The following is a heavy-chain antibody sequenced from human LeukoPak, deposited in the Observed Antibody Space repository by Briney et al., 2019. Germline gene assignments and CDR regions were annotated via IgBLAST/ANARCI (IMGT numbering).Heavy chain of an antibody. D-gene: IGHD2/OR15-2a*01. CDR2: IYNSGST. CDR1: GGSISSYY. V-gene: IGHV4-59*01. Sequence: SETLSLTCTVSGGSISSYYWSWIRQPPGKGLEWIGYIYNSGSTNYNPSLKSRVTISVDTSKNQFSLKVSSVTAADTAVYYCARRPTVTTFFDYGGQGTLVTVSS. CDR3: ARRPTVTTFFDY. J-gene: IGHJ4*02.